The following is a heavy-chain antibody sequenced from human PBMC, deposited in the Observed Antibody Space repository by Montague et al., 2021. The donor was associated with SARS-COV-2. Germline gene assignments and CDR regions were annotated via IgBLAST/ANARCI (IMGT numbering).Heavy chain of an antibody. D-gene: IGHD1-14*01. CDR1: GFTFISYE. CDR3: TRDRSYFGY. V-gene: IGHV3-48*03. Sequence: SLRLSCAASGFTFISYEMNWVRLAPGKGLEWISHISSSGGTIYYADSVKGRFTISRDNAKNSLYLQMHSLRAEDTGLYYCTRDRSYFGYWGQGTLVTVSS. CDR2: ISSSGGTI. J-gene: IGHJ4*02.